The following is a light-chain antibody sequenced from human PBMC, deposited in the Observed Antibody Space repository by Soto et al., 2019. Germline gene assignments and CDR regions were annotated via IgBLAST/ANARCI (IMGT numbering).Light chain of an antibody. CDR1: QSVGSY. CDR3: QQRAKWPST. CDR2: DAS. Sequence: EVVLTQSPATLSLSPGDRATLSCRASQSVGSYLAWYQQKPGQAPRLLIFDASNRATGVPARFSGSGSGTDFTLTISGLESEDFAVYYCQQRAKWPSTFGPGTKVE. J-gene: IGKJ2*02. V-gene: IGKV3-11*01.